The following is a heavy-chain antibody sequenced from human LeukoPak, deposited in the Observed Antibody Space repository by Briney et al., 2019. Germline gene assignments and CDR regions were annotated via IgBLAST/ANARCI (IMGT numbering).Heavy chain of an antibody. V-gene: IGHV3-48*04. D-gene: IGHD1-26*01. CDR2: ITSPSSTI. Sequence: PGGSLRLSCAASGFTFSDYSMNWVRQAPGKGLEWISYITSPSSTIYYADSVKGRFTISRDSAKTSLYLQMNSLRAEDTAVYYCARESGQFGYWGQGTLVTVSS. CDR1: GFTFSDYS. CDR3: ARESGQFGY. J-gene: IGHJ4*02.